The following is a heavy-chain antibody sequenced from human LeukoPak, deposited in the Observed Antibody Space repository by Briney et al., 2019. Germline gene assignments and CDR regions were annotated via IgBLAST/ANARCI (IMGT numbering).Heavy chain of an antibody. CDR2: IYYSGST. Sequence: PSETLSLTCTVSGGSISRRSYYWGWIPQPPGKGLEWIGNIYYSGSTYYNPSLKSRVTISLDTSQNQFPLRLSSVTAADTAVYYCARHSRTKPRIFDYWGQGTLVTVSS. CDR3: ARHSRTKPRIFDY. V-gene: IGHV4-39*01. D-gene: IGHD1-14*01. J-gene: IGHJ4*02. CDR1: GGSISRRSYY.